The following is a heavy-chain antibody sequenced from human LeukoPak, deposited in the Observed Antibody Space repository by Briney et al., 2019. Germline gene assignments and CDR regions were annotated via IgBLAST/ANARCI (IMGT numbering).Heavy chain of an antibody. Sequence: SETLSLTCTVSGSSITNYYWNWMRQSTGKGLEWIGRIYSSGSTDYNSSLKSRVSMSVDTSKNQFSLKLSSVTAADTAVYYCARGGGWFDRWGQGTLVTVSS. V-gene: IGHV4-4*07. CDR2: IYSSGST. CDR1: GSSITNYY. CDR3: ARGGGWFDR. J-gene: IGHJ5*02.